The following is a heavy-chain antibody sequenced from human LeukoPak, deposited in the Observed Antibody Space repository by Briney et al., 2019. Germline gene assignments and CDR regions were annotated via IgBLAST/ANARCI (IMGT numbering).Heavy chain of an antibody. CDR1: GGSISSYY. CDR3: ARYVGATNLFDY. Sequence: SETLSLTCTVSGGSISSYYWSWIRQPPGKGLEWIGYIYYSGTTNYSPSLKSRVTISIDTSKNQFSLKLRSVTAADTAVYYCARYVGATNLFDYWGQGTMVTFSS. J-gene: IGHJ4*02. D-gene: IGHD1-26*01. CDR2: IYYSGTT. V-gene: IGHV4-59*01.